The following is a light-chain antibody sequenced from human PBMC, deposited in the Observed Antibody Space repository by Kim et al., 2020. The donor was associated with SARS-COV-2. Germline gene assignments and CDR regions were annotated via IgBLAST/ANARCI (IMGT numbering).Light chain of an antibody. Sequence: LSTGESATLSCRARETSSSSYLAWYQQRRGQAPRLLIYAASTRVTGIPDRFSGSGSGTDFTLTIDRLEPEDFAVYYCQQYSSSPYTFGQGTKLEI. V-gene: IGKV3-20*01. CDR1: ETSSSSY. CDR2: AAS. CDR3: QQYSSSPYT. J-gene: IGKJ2*01.